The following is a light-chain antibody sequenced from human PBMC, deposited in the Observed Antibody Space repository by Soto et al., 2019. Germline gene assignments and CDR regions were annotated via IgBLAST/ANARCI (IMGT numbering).Light chain of an antibody. CDR2: EVS. Sequence: QSALTQPASVSGSPGQSITISCTGTSSDVGGYHYVSWYQQHPGKAPKLMIYEVSNRPSGVSNRFSGSKSGNTASLTISGLQAEDEADYYCRSYTSSSTLVFGGGTKLTVL. CDR1: SSDVGGYHY. V-gene: IGLV2-14*01. CDR3: RSYTSSSTLV. J-gene: IGLJ2*01.